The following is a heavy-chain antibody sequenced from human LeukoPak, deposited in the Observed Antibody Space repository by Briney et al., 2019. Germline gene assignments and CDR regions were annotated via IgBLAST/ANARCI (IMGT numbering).Heavy chain of an antibody. CDR2: ISWNSGSI. CDR1: GFTFDDYA. J-gene: IGHJ3*02. Sequence: GGSLRLSCAASGFTFDDYAMHWVRQAPGKGLEWVSGISWNSGSIGDADSVKGRFTISRDNAKNSLYLKMNSLRAEDMALYYCAKDKAGALSARYDYVWGSYRPDSAFDIWGQGTMVTVSS. CDR3: AKDKAGALSARYDYVWGSYRPDSAFDI. V-gene: IGHV3-9*03. D-gene: IGHD3-16*02.